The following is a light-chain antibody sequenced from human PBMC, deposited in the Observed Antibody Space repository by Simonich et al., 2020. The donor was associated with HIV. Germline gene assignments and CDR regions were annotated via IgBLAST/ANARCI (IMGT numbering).Light chain of an antibody. CDR2: DVD. J-gene: IGLJ2*01. CDR1: NNDVGGYNS. CDR3: CSYAGRYTV. V-gene: IGLV2-11*01. Sequence: QSALTQPRLVSGSPGQSVTISCTGTNNDVGGYNSVSWYQQHPGKAPKLVIYDVDQRPSGVPDRFSGSNSGNTASLTISGLQADDESDYYCCSYAGRYTVFGGGTKLIVL.